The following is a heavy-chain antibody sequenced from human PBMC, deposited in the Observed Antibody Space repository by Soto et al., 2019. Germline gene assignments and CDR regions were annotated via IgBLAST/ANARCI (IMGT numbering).Heavy chain of an antibody. D-gene: IGHD2-8*01. CDR2: ISSSGSTI. V-gene: IGHV3-48*03. CDR3: ARKFDGPVYFDY. CDR1: GFNFSSYE. Sequence: GGSLRLSCAASGFNFSSYEMNWVSQAPGKGLEWVSYISSSGSTIYYAGSVKGRFTTSSDNAKNSLYLQMHSRRAEDTAVYYCARKFDGPVYFDYWGQGTLVTVTS. J-gene: IGHJ4*02.